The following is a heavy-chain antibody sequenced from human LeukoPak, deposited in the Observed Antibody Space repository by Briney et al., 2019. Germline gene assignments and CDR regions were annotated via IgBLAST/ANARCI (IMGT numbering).Heavy chain of an antibody. D-gene: IGHD3-16*01. CDR1: GFTLSDHY. J-gene: IGHJ4*02. V-gene: IGHV3-72*01. Sequence: PGGSLRLPCAASGFTLSDHYMDWVRQAPGKGLEWVGRIRNKANSYTTEYAASVKGRFTVSRDDSKNSLYLQMDSLKTEDTAVYYCASLVTSGGTVDYWGQGTLVTVSS. CDR3: ASLVTSGGTVDY. CDR2: IRNKANSYTT.